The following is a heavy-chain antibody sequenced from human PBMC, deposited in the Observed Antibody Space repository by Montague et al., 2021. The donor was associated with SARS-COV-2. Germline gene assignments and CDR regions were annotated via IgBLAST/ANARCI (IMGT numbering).Heavy chain of an antibody. D-gene: IGHD6-19*01. J-gene: IGHJ2*01. Sequence: SLRLSCAASGFAFNNFAMSWVRQAPGKGLEWVSSIFGSAAGTYYADSVKGRFTISRDNSKNTLYLQMNSLKAEDTAKHYCAKQPGAGAVVYWYFDLWGRGTVVSVSS. CDR1: GFAFNNFA. CDR2: IFGSAAGT. CDR3: AKQPGAGAVVYWYFDL. V-gene: IGHV3-23*01.